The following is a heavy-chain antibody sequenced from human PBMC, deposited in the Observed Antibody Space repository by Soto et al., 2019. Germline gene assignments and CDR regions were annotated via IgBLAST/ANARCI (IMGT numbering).Heavy chain of an antibody. CDR1: GFTFSSYA. CDR2: ISGSGGST. J-gene: IGHJ4*02. V-gene: IGHV3-23*01. D-gene: IGHD6-19*01. CDR3: ARVPSAYDSGWYLDY. Sequence: GGSLRLSCSASGFTFSSYAMSWVRQAPGKGLEWVSAISGSGGSTYYADSVKGRFTISRDNSKNQFSLKLSSVTAADTAVYYCARVPSAYDSGWYLDYRGQGTLVTVSS.